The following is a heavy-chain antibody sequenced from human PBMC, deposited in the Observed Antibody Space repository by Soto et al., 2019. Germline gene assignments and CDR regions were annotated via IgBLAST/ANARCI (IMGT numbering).Heavy chain of an antibody. D-gene: IGHD2-8*02. CDR2: IIPIVGLT. Sequence: QVQLLQSGSEVKKPGSSVKVSCRASGGSLSSYPVTWVRQAPGQGLEWMGRIIPIVGLTNYAQKFQGRVTIAGDKSTSTAYMESSSLRSDDTADDSCARPSGGHAGGGNYMDVWGKGTTVIVSS. CDR3: ARPSGGHAGGGNYMDV. CDR1: GGSLSSYP. J-gene: IGHJ6*03. V-gene: IGHV1-69*02.